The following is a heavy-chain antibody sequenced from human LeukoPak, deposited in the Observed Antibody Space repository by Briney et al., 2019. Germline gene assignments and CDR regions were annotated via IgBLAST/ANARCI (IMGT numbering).Heavy chain of an antibody. J-gene: IGHJ5*02. CDR1: GGSISSRSYF. CDR2: IYYSGST. CDR3: ARVLPSLGPTPTNWFDP. V-gene: IGHV4-39*07. Sequence: SETLSLTCTVSGGSISSRSYFWAWIRQPPGKGLEWIGSIYYSGSTYSNPSLKSRVTISVDTSKNQFSLRLSSVTAADTAVYYCARVLPSLGPTPTNWFDPWGQGTLVTVSS. D-gene: IGHD7-27*01.